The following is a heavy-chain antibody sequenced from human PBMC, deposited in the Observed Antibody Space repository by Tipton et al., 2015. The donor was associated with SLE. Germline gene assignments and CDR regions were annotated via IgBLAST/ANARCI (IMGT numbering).Heavy chain of an antibody. CDR3: ARVGYSGSRDL. CDR2: IYTSGST. J-gene: IGHJ2*01. V-gene: IGHV4-39*07. D-gene: IGHD1-26*01. CDR1: GGSISSSSYY. Sequence: TLSLTCTVSGGSISSSSYYWGWIRQPPGKGLEWIGRIYTSGSTNYNPSLKSRVTMSVDTSKNQFSLKLSSVTAADTAVYYCARVGYSGSRDLWGRGTLVTVSS.